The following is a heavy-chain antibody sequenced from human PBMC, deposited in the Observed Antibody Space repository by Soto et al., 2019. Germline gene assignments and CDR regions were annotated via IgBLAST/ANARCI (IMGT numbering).Heavy chain of an antibody. D-gene: IGHD2-21*02. CDR2: VNPRSGDT. CDR1: GYTFTNYY. CDR3: ARQLAYCGGDCYTAPIEY. J-gene: IGHJ4*02. V-gene: IGHV1-2*02. Sequence: QAQLVQSGAEVKKPGASVKVSCKASGYTFTNYYIHWVRQAPGQGLEWMGWVNPRSGDTNYAQKFQGRVTMTRDTSISTAYMELSRLRSDDTAVYYCARQLAYCGGDCYTAPIEYWGQGTLVTVSS.